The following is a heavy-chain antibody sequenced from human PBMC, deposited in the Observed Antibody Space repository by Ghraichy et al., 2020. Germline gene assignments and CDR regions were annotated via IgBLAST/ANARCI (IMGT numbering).Heavy chain of an antibody. CDR2: IYYSGST. CDR3: ARAPITIFGVARLGYYGMDV. J-gene: IGHJ6*02. D-gene: IGHD3-3*01. CDR1: GGSISSYY. V-gene: IGHV4-59*01. Sequence: SETLSLTCTVSGGSISSYYWCWIRQPPGKGLEWIGYIYYSGSTNYNPSLKSRVTISVDTSKNQFSLKLSSVTAADTAVYYCARAPITIFGVARLGYYGMDVWGQGTTVTVSS.